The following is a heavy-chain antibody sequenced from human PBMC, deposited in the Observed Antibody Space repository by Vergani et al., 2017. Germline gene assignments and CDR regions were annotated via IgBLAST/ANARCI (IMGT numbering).Heavy chain of an antibody. J-gene: IGHJ3*02. V-gene: IGHV3-33*01. CDR2: IWYDGSNK. CDR3: AVWGRKGVLDAFDI. Sequence: QVQLVESGGGVVQPGRSLRLSCAAFGFTFSSYGMHWVRQAPGKGLEWVAVIWYDGSNKYYADSVKGRFTISRDNSKNTLYLQMNSLRAEDTAVYYCAVWGRKGVLDAFDIWGQGTMVTVSS. CDR1: GFTFSSYG. D-gene: IGHD7-27*01.